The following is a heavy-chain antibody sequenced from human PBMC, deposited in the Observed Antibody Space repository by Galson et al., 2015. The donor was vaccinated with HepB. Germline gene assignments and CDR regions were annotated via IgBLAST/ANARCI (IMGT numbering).Heavy chain of an antibody. J-gene: IGHJ6*02. CDR3: ARYAPGRRYYYYGMDV. Sequence: SLTCAVYGGSFSGYYWSWIRQPPGKGLEWIGEINHSGSTNYNPSLKSRVTISVDTSKNQFSLKLSSVTAADTAVYYCARYAPGRRYYYYGMDVWGQGTTVTVSS. V-gene: IGHV4-34*01. CDR2: INHSGST. CDR1: GGSFSGYY. D-gene: IGHD1-14*01.